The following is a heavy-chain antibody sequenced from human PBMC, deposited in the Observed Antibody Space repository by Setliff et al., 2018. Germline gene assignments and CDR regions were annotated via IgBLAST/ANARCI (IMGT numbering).Heavy chain of an antibody. J-gene: IGHJ3*02. Sequence: VKVSCKPSGYTFTDYYIHWVRQAPGQGLEWMGWINPKNGDIFYAPKFAGRVTMTSDTSISTAYMELGRLRSDDTAVYFCARDGGGDSDAFDIWGQGTMVTVSS. CDR2: INPKNGDI. CDR1: GYTFTDYY. V-gene: IGHV1-2*07. CDR3: ARDGGGDSDAFDI. D-gene: IGHD3-16*01.